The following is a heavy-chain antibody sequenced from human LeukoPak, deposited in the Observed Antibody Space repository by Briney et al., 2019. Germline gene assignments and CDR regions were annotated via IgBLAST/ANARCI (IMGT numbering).Heavy chain of an antibody. CDR1: GYTFTSYA. D-gene: IGHD6-19*01. CDR2: INTNTGNP. J-gene: IGHJ4*02. V-gene: IGHV7-4-1*02. CDR3: ARDIEGRQWLVLGYYFDY. Sequence: ASVKVSCKASGYTFTSYAMNWVRQAPGQGLEWMGWINTNTGNPTYAQGFTGRFVFSLDTSVSTAYLQISSLKAEDTAVYYCARDIEGRQWLVLGYYFDYWGQGTLVTVSS.